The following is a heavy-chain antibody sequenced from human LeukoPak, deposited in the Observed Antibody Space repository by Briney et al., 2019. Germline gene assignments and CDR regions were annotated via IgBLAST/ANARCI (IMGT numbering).Heavy chain of an antibody. CDR3: TTGITMIVVAYDAFDI. D-gene: IGHD3-22*01. CDR2: IKSKTDGGTT. J-gene: IGHJ3*02. CDR1: GFTFSNAW. V-gene: IGHV3-15*01. Sequence: GGSLRLSCAASGFTFSNAWMSWVRPAPGKGLGWVGRIKSKTDGGTTDYAAPVKGRFTISRDDSKNTLYLQMNSLKTEDTAVYYCTTGITMIVVAYDAFDIWGQGTMVTVSS.